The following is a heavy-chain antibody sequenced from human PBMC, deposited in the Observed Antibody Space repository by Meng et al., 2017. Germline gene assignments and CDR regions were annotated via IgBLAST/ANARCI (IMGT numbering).Heavy chain of an antibody. D-gene: IGHD3-16*01. CDR1: GYTFTSYG. J-gene: IGHJ2*01. V-gene: IGHV1-18*01. CDR3: ARSHFGGMGNWYFDL. Sequence: QVQLGQAGAEVKKPGAAGKVSCKASGYTFTSYGISWVRQAPGRGLEWMGWISAYNGNTNYAQKLQGRVTMTTDTSTSTAYMELRSLRSDDTAVYYCARSHFGGMGNWYFDLWGRGTLVTVSS. CDR2: ISAYNGNT.